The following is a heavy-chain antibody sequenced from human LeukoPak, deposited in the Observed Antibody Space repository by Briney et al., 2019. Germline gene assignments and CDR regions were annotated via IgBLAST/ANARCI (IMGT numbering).Heavy chain of an antibody. V-gene: IGHV3-7*05. Sequence: PGGSLRLSCAAPGFTFSSYWMSWVRQAPGKGLEWVANIKQDGSDKYYVDSVKGRLTISGDNSKNSLYLQMNSLRAEDTAVYYCARTQCISTRCSHYFDYWGQGTLVTVSS. CDR3: ARTQCISTRCSHYFDY. CDR1: GFTFSSYW. J-gene: IGHJ4*02. D-gene: IGHD2-2*01. CDR2: IKQDGSDK.